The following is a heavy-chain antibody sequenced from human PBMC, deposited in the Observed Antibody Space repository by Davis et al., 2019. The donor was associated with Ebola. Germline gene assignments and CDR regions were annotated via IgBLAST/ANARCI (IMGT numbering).Heavy chain of an antibody. CDR2: ISGSGGST. D-gene: IGHD6-13*01. CDR3: AKGPIAAVGWFDP. J-gene: IGHJ5*02. V-gene: IGHV3-23*01. CDR1: GFTFSSYA. Sequence: GESLKISCAASGFTFSSYAMSWARQAPGKGLEWVSAISGSGGSTYYADSVKGRFTISRDNSKNTLYLQMNSLRAEDTAVYYCAKGPIAAVGWFDPWGQGTLVTVSS.